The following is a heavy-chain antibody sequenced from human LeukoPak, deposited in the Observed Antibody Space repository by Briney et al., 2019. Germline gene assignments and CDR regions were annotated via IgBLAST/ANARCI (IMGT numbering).Heavy chain of an antibody. CDR1: GGSISYYY. CDR2: IYYRGST. V-gene: IGHV4-59*01. D-gene: IGHD2-2*01. CDR3: ASSGTNNWLDY. Sequence: SETLTLTCTVAGGSISYYYWSWIRQPPGKGLEWIGYIYYRGSTNYNPSLKSRVTISVDTSKNQFSLKLTSVTAADTAVYYRASSGTNNWLDYWGQGTLVTVSS. J-gene: IGHJ5*01.